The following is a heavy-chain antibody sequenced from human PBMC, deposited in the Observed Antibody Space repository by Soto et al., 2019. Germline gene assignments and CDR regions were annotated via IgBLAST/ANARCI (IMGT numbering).Heavy chain of an antibody. J-gene: IGHJ5*02. Sequence: PSDTVCQTGADADSANRGGRCSWSWIRQPPGKGLEWIGYIYHSGSTYYNPSLKSRVTISVDRSKNQFSLKLSSVTAADTAVYYCARVPDRCAQGTLVTVSS. D-gene: IGHD2-2*01. CDR1: DSANRGGRCS. CDR2: IYHSGST. CDR3: ARVPDR. V-gene: IGHV4-30-2*01.